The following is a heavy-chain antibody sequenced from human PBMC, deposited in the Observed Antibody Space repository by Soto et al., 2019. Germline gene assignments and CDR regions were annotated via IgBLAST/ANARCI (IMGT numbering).Heavy chain of an antibody. Sequence: QLQLQESGPGLVKPSETLSLTCTVSGGSISSSSYYWGWIRQPPGKGLEWIGSIYYSGSTYYNPSLKSRVTISVDTSKNRFSLKLSSVTAADTAVYYCARQLGYCSGGSCYSKDFDYWGQGTLVTVSS. V-gene: IGHV4-39*01. J-gene: IGHJ4*02. CDR1: GGSISSSSYY. D-gene: IGHD2-15*01. CDR3: ARQLGYCSGGSCYSKDFDY. CDR2: IYYSGST.